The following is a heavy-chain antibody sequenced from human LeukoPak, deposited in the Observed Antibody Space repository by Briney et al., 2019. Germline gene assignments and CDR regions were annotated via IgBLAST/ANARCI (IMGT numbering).Heavy chain of an antibody. CDR2: ISGSDVHT. CDR3: AKGPFRVGASAVPSDAFDI. V-gene: IGHV3-23*01. Sequence: PGGSLRLSCAASGFTFSNYAMSWVRQAPGKGLEWVSAISGSDVHTYYADSVKGRFTISSDNSKNTLYLQMFSLRAEDTAVYYCAKGPFRVGASAVPSDAFDIWGQGTMVTVSS. D-gene: IGHD1-26*01. J-gene: IGHJ3*02. CDR1: GFTFSNYA.